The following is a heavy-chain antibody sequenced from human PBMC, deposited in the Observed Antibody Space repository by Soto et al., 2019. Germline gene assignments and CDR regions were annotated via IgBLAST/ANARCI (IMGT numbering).Heavy chain of an antibody. CDR3: ARVSLWGTVTTFFDY. D-gene: IGHD4-17*01. V-gene: IGHV1-18*01. CDR2: ISAYNGNT. CDR1: GYTFTSYG. J-gene: IGHJ4*02. Sequence: QVQLVQSGAEVKKPGASVKVSCKASGYTFTSYGISWVRQAPGQGLEWMGWISAYNGNTNYAQKLQGRVTMTTDTSTSTANMELRSLRSDDTAVYYWARVSLWGTVTTFFDYWGQGTLVTVSS.